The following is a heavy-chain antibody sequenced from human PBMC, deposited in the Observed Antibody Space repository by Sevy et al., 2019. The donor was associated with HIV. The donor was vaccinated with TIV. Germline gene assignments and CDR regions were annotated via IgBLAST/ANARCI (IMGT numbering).Heavy chain of an antibody. Sequence: GGSLRLSCAASGFTFSSYWMSWVRQAPGKGLEWMANIKKDGSEKYYVDYVKGRFSISRDNAKESLYLQMNSLRAEDTAVYYCARDYSTGYYFGWGQGTLVTVSS. CDR1: GFTFSSYW. V-gene: IGHV3-7*03. D-gene: IGHD3-22*01. CDR2: IKKDGSEK. CDR3: ARDYSTGYYFG. J-gene: IGHJ4*02.